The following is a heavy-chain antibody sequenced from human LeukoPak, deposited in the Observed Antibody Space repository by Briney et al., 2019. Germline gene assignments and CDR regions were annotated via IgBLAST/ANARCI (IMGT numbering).Heavy chain of an antibody. CDR1: GASMSSNY. J-gene: IGHJ4*02. Sequence: SETLSLTCNVSGASMSSNYWSWIRQPPGKGLEWIGYIYHSGNTNYSPSLESRVTMSVDESKNQFSLRVHFVSAADTAVYYCASTRRAAVAGRFDSWGQGTLVAVSS. D-gene: IGHD6-19*01. CDR2: IYHSGNT. CDR3: ASTRRAAVAGRFDS. V-gene: IGHV4-4*09.